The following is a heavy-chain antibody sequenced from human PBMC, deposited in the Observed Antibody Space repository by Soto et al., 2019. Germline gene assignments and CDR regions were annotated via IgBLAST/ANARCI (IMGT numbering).Heavy chain of an antibody. Sequence: SETLSLTCTVSGGSISSSTYYWGWIRQPPGKGLEWIGSIYYSGSTYYNPSLKSRVTISVDTSKNQFSLKLSSVTAADTAVYYCARPLRGYNYGEFDYWGQGTLVT. J-gene: IGHJ4*02. CDR3: ARPLRGYNYGEFDY. CDR2: IYYSGST. D-gene: IGHD5-18*01. CDR1: GGSISSSTYY. V-gene: IGHV4-39*01.